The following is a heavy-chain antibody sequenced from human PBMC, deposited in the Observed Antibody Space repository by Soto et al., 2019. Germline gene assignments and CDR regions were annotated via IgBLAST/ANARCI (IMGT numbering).Heavy chain of an antibody. CDR3: ARGLSVSWLLDF. CDR2: IIPTFDTA. Sequence: QVQLVQSGAEVKKPGSPVRVSCKASGDTFSTYAINWVRQAPGQGLEWMGVIIPTFDTANYAQKFQGRVTISADKSTSTAYMELSSLTSEDTAVYDCARGLSVSWLLDFWSQGVVVSVSS. CDR1: GDTFSTYA. J-gene: IGHJ4*02. D-gene: IGHD1-26*01. V-gene: IGHV1-69*06.